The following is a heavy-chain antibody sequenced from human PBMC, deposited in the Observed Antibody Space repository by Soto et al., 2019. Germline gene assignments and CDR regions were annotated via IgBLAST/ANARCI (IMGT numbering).Heavy chain of an antibody. CDR2: INHSGST. CDR3: ARGKRRLLWFGELQYFDY. Sequence: QVQLQQWGAGLLKPSETLSLTCAVYGGSFSGYYWSWIRQPPGKGLEWIGEINHSGSTNYNPSLKSRGTISVXPPXXQXPLKLSSVTAADTAVYYCARGKRRLLWFGELQYFDYWGQGTLVTVSS. D-gene: IGHD3-10*01. CDR1: GGSFSGYY. J-gene: IGHJ4*02. V-gene: IGHV4-34*01.